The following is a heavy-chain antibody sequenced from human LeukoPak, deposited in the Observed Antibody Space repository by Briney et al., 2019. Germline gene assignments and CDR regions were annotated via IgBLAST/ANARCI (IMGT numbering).Heavy chain of an antibody. D-gene: IGHD3-3*01. CDR3: ARVPVGYGVVIGPIDY. CDR1: GGTFSSYA. J-gene: IGHJ4*02. CDR2: IIPIFGTA. V-gene: IGHV1-69*13. Sequence: EASVKVSCKASGGTFSSYAISWVRQAPGQGLEWMGGIIPIFGTANYAQKFQGRVTITADESTSTAYMELSSLRSEDTAVYYCARVPVGYGVVIGPIDYWGQGTLVIVSS.